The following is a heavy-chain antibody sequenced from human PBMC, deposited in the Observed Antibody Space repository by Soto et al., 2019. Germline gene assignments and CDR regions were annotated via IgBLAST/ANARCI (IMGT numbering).Heavy chain of an antibody. Sequence: SETLSLTCTVSGDSISSRSDYWGWIRQPPGKGLEWIGYIYHSGSTYYNPSLKSRVTISVDRSKNQFSLKLSSVTAADTAVYYCARVSYDSSGYPDAFDIWGQGTMVTVSS. CDR3: ARVSYDSSGYPDAFDI. D-gene: IGHD3-22*01. CDR1: GDSISSRSDY. CDR2: IYHSGST. J-gene: IGHJ3*02. V-gene: IGHV4-30-2*01.